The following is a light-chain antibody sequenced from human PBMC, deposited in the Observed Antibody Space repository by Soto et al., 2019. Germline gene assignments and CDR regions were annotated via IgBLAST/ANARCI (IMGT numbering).Light chain of an antibody. Sequence: EIVMTQSPATLSVSLGERATLSCRASQSVDINLAWYQQKPGQAPRLLIYGASSRATGIPDRFSGSGSGTDFTLTISRLEPEDFAVYYCQQYGSSITFGQGTRLEIK. CDR3: QQYGSSIT. V-gene: IGKV3-20*01. CDR1: QSVDIN. CDR2: GAS. J-gene: IGKJ5*01.